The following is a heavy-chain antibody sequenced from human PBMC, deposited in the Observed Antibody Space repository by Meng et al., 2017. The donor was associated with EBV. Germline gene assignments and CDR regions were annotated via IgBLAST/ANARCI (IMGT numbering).Heavy chain of an antibody. CDR2: IYWDDDK. CDR3: AHIIAARPFDY. V-gene: IGHV2-5*02. D-gene: IGHD6-6*01. CDR1: GFPLSTRGVV. J-gene: IGHJ4*02. Sequence: HITLKESRPTLVKPTQTLQLTITFSGFPLSTRGVVVGWIRQPPGKALEWLALIYWDDDKRYSPSLKSRLTITKDTSKNQVVLTMTNMDPVDAATYYCAHIIAARPFDYWGQGTLVTVSS.